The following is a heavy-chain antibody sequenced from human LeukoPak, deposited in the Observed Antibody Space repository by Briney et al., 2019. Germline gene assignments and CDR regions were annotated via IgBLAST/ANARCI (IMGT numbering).Heavy chain of an antibody. CDR1: GGSISSYY. V-gene: IGHV4-4*09. D-gene: IGHD2-2*01. CDR2: IYTSGST. CDR3: ARSRAVYCSSTSCYEFDY. Sequence: SETLSLTCTVSGGSISSYYWSWIRQPPEKGLEWIGYIYTSGSTNYNPSLKSRVTISVDTSKNQFSLKLSSVTAADTAVYYCARSRAVYCSSTSCYEFDYWGQGTLVTVSS. J-gene: IGHJ4*02.